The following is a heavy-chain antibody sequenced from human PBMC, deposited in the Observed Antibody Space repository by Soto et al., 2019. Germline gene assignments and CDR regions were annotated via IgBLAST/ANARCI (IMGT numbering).Heavy chain of an antibody. CDR3: AKDIEVGAAAGATFYGMDV. CDR1: GFTFDDYA. D-gene: IGHD6-13*01. V-gene: IGHV3-9*01. Sequence: PGGSLRLSCAASGFTFDDYAMHWVRQAPGKGLEWVSGISWNSGSIGYADSVKGRFTISRDNAKNSLYLQMNSLRAEDTALYYCAKDIEVGAAAGATFYGMDVWGQGTTVTVSS. CDR2: ISWNSGSI. J-gene: IGHJ6*02.